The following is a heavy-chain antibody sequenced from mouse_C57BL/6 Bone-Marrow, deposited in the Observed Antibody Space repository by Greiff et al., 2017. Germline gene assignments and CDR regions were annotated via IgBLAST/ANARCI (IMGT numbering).Heavy chain of an antibody. Sequence: EVHLVESGGDLVKPGGSLKLSCAASGFTFSSYGMSWVRQTPDKRLEWVATISSGGSYTYYPDSVKGRFTISRDNAKNTLYLQMSSLKSEDTAMYYCARRGQLRLRDAMDYWGQGTSVTVYS. D-gene: IGHD3-2*02. V-gene: IGHV5-6*01. CDR2: ISSGGSYT. CDR1: GFTFSSYG. CDR3: ARRGQLRLRDAMDY. J-gene: IGHJ4*01.